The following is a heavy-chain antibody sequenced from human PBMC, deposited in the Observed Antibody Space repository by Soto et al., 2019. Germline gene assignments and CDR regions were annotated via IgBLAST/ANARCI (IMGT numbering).Heavy chain of an antibody. V-gene: IGHV3-23*01. J-gene: IGHJ4*02. CDR1: GFTFSSYA. Sequence: EVQLLESGGGLVQPGGSLRLSCAASGFTFSSYAMSWVRQAPGKGLEWVSAISGSGGSTYYADSVKGRFTISRDNSKNTLYLQMNSLRAEDTAVYCCAKVKNDYGDYAIDYWGQGTLVTVSS. CDR2: ISGSGGST. D-gene: IGHD4-17*01. CDR3: AKVKNDYGDYAIDY.